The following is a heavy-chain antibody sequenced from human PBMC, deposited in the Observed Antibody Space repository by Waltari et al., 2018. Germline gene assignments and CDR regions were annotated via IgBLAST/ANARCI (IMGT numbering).Heavy chain of an antibody. Sequence: QVQLVQSGAEVTTPGASVQVSCKASGYTFTSYDINWGRQATGHGLEWMGRKNPNRGNTGYSQKLQGIVTMTRNTSIITAYMELGSLRSEDTAVYYCARWIDTARVLFDYWGQGTLVTVSS. CDR1: GYTFTSYD. D-gene: IGHD5-18*01. J-gene: IGHJ4*02. V-gene: IGHV1-8*01. CDR3: ARWIDTARVLFDY. CDR2: KNPNRGNT.